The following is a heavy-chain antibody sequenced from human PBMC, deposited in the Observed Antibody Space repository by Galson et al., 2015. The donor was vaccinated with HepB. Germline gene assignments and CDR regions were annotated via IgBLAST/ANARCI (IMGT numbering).Heavy chain of an antibody. V-gene: IGHV1-24*01. CDR3: AAGPTTHSAPFDY. Sequence: SVKVSCKAFGYTLSDFSIHWVRRVPGKGLEWMGAYDPEDGETLYAQKFLGRFTMTEDTSTDTAYMELNSLRSEDTAVYYCAAGPTTHSAPFDYWGQGTLVTVSA. D-gene: IGHD1-1*01. CDR1: GYTLSDFS. CDR2: YDPEDGET. J-gene: IGHJ4*02.